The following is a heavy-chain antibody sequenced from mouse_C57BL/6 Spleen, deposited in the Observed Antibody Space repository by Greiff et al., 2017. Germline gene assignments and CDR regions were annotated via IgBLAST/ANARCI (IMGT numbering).Heavy chain of an antibody. V-gene: IGHV1-26*01. D-gene: IGHD1-1*01. CDR2: INPNNGGT. J-gene: IGHJ2*01. CDR3: SRRRITTVVATPFDY. CDR1: GYTFTDYY. Sequence: VQLQQSGPELVKPGASVKISCKASGYTFTDYYMNWVKQSHGKSLEWIGDINPNNGGTSYNQKFKGKATLTVDKSSSTAYMELRSLTSEDSAVYYCSRRRITTVVATPFDYWGQGTTLTVSS.